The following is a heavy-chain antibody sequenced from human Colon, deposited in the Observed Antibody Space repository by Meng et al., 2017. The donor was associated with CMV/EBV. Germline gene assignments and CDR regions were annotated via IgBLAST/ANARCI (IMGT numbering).Heavy chain of an antibody. D-gene: IGHD1-26*01. J-gene: IGHJ4*02. V-gene: IGHV6-1*01. Sequence: SQTLSLTCAISGDSVSSNSAAWHWIRQSPSRGLEWLGRTYYRSKWYNDYAESVKSRMTISPETSKNHFSLQLNSVTPEDTAVYYCARGRHYDGSYYVFDYWGQGSLVTVSS. CDR1: GDSVSSNSAA. CDR2: TYYRSKWYN. CDR3: ARGRHYDGSYYVFDY.